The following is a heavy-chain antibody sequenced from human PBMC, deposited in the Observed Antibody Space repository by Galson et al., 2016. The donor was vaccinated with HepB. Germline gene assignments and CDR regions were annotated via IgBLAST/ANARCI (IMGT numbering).Heavy chain of an antibody. CDR3: AKDEGFYNGMDF. J-gene: IGHJ6*02. CDR2: IYYSGST. Sequence: SETLSLTCTVSGGSFSSRSYYWGWIRQPPGKGLEWIGSIYYSGSTYYNPSLKSRVTISLDRSKNQFSLRLNSVIAADTAVYYCAKDEGFYNGMDFWGQGTTVTVSS. CDR1: GGSFSSRSYY. D-gene: IGHD2-2*02. V-gene: IGHV4-39*07.